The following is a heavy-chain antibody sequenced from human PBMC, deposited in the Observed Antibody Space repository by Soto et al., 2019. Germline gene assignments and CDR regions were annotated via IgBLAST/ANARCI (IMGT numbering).Heavy chain of an antibody. Sequence: EVQLLESGGGLVQPGGSLRLSCAASGFIFTNYAMSWGRQAPGKGLEWVSCITSSGTVTWYADSVKDRFTLSRDNSKNTVYLQMNSLQAEDTAVYYCAKTGQFDSWGQGTLVTVSS. CDR3: AKTGQFDS. CDR1: GFIFTNYA. V-gene: IGHV3-23*01. J-gene: IGHJ4*02. CDR2: ITSSGTVT.